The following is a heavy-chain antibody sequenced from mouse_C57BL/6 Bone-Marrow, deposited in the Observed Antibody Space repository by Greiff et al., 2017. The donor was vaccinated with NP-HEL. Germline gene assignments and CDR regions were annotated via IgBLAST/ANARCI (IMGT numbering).Heavy chain of an antibody. CDR2: IFPGSGRT. CDR3: VRFVYDWACVL. D-gene: IGHD2-14*01. CDR1: GYTFTDYY. Sequence: QVQLQQSGPELVKPGASVKISCKASGYTFTDYYINWVKQRPGQGLEWIGWIFPGSGRTYYNEKFKGTATLTVDKSSSTAYMLLSSLTSEDSAVYVCVRFVYDWACVLWGEGTRGTVSA. V-gene: IGHV1-75*01. J-gene: IGHJ3*01.